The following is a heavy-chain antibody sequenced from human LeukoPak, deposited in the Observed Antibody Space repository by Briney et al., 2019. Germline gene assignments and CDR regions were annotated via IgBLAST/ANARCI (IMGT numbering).Heavy chain of an antibody. CDR1: GYTFTSYG. V-gene: IGHV1-18*01. Sequence: ASVKVSCKASGYTFTSYGISWVRQAPGQGLEWMGWISAYNGNTNYAQKLQGRVTMTTDTSTSTAYLELRSLRSDDTAVYYCARDRRYCSSTSCPHWFDPWGQGTLVTVSS. CDR2: ISAYNGNT. J-gene: IGHJ5*02. D-gene: IGHD2-2*01. CDR3: ARDRRYCSSTSCPHWFDP.